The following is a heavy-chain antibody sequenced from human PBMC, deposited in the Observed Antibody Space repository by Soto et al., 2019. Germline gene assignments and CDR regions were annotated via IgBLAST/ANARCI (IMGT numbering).Heavy chain of an antibody. V-gene: IGHV1-18*01. CDR1: GYTFISYG. CDR2: ISPYNGKT. Sequence: QIHLVQSGAEVKKTGASVEVSCKASGYTFISYGISWVRQAPGQGLEWMGWISPYNGKTIHAQTFHGRVTLTSDTSTSTVYMELRTLSSDDTAVYDCARAGFSTSWLCILGTGAHGVEIDFWGQGTLVTVSS. J-gene: IGHJ4*02. D-gene: IGHD6-13*01. CDR3: ARAGFSTSWLCILGTGAHGVEIDF.